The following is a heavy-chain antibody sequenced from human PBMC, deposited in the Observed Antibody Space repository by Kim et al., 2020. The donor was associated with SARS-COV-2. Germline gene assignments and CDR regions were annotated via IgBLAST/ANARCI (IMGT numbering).Heavy chain of an antibody. Sequence: GGSLRLSCAASGFTFSSYAMHWVRQAPGKGLEWVAVISYDGSNKYYADSVKGRFTISRDNSKNTLYLQMNSLRAEDTAVYYCARLWFGELLFPYYYYGMDVWGQGTTVTVSS. J-gene: IGHJ6*02. CDR3: ARLWFGELLFPYYYYGMDV. V-gene: IGHV3-30*04. CDR1: GFTFSSYA. CDR2: ISYDGSNK. D-gene: IGHD3-10*01.